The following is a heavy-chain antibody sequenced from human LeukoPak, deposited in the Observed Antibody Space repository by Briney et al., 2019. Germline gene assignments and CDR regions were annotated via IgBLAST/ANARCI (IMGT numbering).Heavy chain of an antibody. CDR1: GFTFTTYG. J-gene: IGHJ5*02. CDR3: AKDYEPLVGVHRWGDWFDP. D-gene: IGHD1-26*01. V-gene: IGHV3-30*02. CDR2: IQYDGTKK. Sequence: GGSLRLSCAASGFTFTTYGMHWVRQAPGKGLEWVAFIQYDGTKKYYADSVKGRFTISRDNSKNTLYLQMNSLRAEDTAVYYCAKDYEPLVGVHRWGDWFDPWGQGTLVTVSS.